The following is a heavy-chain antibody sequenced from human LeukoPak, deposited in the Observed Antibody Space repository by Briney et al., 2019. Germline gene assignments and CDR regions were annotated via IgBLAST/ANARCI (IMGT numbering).Heavy chain of an antibody. J-gene: IGHJ4*02. V-gene: IGHV3-23*01. CDR3: AKDRFGSGSTTDY. CDR1: GFTFSNYA. Sequence: GASLRLSCAASGFTFSNYAMSWVRQAPGKGLEWVSSISGSGANTYYADSVKGRFTISRDNSKNTLDLQMNSLRVEDTAVYYCAKDRFGSGSTTDYWGQGTLVTVSS. CDR2: ISGSGANT. D-gene: IGHD3-10*01.